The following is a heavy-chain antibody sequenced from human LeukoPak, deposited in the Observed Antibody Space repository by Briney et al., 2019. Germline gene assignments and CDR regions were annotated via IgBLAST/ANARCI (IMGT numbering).Heavy chain of an antibody. J-gene: IGHJ4*02. D-gene: IGHD4-23*01. CDR1: GFTFSTYA. CDR3: ARAEGYGGELDS. V-gene: IGHV3-30*04. CDR2: ISYDGSKK. Sequence: PGRSLRLSCAASGFTFSTYAMHWVRQAPGKGLEWVAAISYDGSKKHYADSVKGRFTISRDNSKNRLYLQMNSLRAEDTAVYYCARAEGYGGELDSWGQGTLVTVSS.